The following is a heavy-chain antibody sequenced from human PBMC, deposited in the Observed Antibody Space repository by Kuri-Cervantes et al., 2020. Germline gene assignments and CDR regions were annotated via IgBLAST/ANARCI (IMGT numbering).Heavy chain of an antibody. J-gene: IGHJ6*02. D-gene: IGHD4-17*01. CDR1: GGPISSYY. Sequence: SETLSLTCTVSGGPISSYYWSWIRQPPGKGLEWIGYIYYSGSTNYNPSLKSRVTISVDTSKNQFSLKLSSVTAADTAVYYCARAIYGDYFAAKDGGDKEQYYYYYYGMDVWGQGTTVTVSS. CDR2: IYYSGST. CDR3: ARAIYGDYFAAKDGGDKEQYYYYYYGMDV. V-gene: IGHV4-59*01.